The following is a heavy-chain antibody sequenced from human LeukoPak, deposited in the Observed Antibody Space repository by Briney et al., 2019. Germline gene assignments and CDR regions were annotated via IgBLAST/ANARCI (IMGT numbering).Heavy chain of an antibody. CDR2: INHSGST. D-gene: IGHD5-18*01. J-gene: IGHJ3*02. V-gene: IGHV4-34*01. Sequence: PSETLSLTCAVYGGSFRGYYWSWIRQPPGKGLGWIGEINHSGSTNYNPSLKSRVTISVDTSKNQFSLKLSSVTAADTAVYYCARGRGYSYGFTAFDIWGQGTMVTVSS. CDR3: ARGRGYSYGFTAFDI. CDR1: GGSFRGYY.